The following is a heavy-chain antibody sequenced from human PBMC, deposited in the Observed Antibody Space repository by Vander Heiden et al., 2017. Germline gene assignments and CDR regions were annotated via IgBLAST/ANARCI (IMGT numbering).Heavy chain of an antibody. CDR1: GFTFSSYS. CDR3: ARVGCSGGSCSDWYFDL. CDR2: ISSSSSYI. J-gene: IGHJ2*01. D-gene: IGHD2-15*01. V-gene: IGHV3-21*01. Sequence: EVQLVESGGGLVKPGGSLRLSCAASGFTFSSYSMNWVRPAPGKGLEWVSSISSSSSYIYYADSVKGRFTISRDNAKNSLYLQMNSLRAEDTAVYYCARVGCSGGSCSDWYFDLWGRGTLVTVSS.